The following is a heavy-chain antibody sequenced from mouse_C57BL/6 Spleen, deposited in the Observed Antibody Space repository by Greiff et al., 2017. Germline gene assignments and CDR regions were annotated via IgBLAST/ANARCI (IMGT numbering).Heavy chain of an antibody. J-gene: IGHJ4*01. CDR2: INYDGSST. Sequence: EVKLMESEGGLVQPGSSMKLSCTASGFTFSDYYMAWVRQVPEKGLEWVANINYDGSSTYYLDSLKSRFIISRDNAKNILYLQMSSLKSKDTATYYCARDRGFMDYWGQGTSVTVSS. V-gene: IGHV5-16*01. CDR1: GFTFSDYY. D-gene: IGHD3-1*01. CDR3: ARDRGFMDY.